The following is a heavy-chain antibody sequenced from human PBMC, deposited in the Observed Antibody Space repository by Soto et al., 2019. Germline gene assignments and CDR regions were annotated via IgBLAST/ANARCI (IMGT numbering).Heavy chain of an antibody. CDR3: ARASYYYGSGSYYIDY. CDR2: ISSSSSTI. CDR1: GFTFSSYS. V-gene: IGHV3-48*02. J-gene: IGHJ4*02. D-gene: IGHD3-10*01. Sequence: PGGSLRLSCAASGFTFSSYSMNWVRQAPGKGLEWVSYISSSSSTIYYADSVKGRFTISRDNAKNSLYLQMNSLRDEDTAVYYCARASYYYGSGSYYIDYWGQGTLVTVSS.